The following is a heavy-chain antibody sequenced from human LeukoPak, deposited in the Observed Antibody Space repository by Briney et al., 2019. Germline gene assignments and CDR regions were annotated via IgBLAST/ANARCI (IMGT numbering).Heavy chain of an antibody. CDR2: INHSGST. CDR3: ARGIERDDAFDI. J-gene: IGHJ3*02. D-gene: IGHD2-21*01. V-gene: IGHV4-34*01. CDR1: GGSFSGYY. Sequence: SETLSLTCAVYGGSFSGYYWSWIRQPPGKGLEWIGEINHSGSTNYNPSLKSRVTISVDTSKNQFSLKLSSVTAADTAVYYCARGIERDDAFDIGGKGTMVTVSS.